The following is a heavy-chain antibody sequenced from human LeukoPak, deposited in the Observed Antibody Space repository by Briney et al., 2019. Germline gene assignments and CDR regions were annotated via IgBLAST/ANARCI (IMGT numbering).Heavy chain of an antibody. CDR1: GFTFSSYG. D-gene: IGHD6-13*01. J-gene: IGHJ4*02. CDR2: ISYDGSNK. CDR3: AKEGGFGIAAAGHLDY. V-gene: IGHV3-30*18. Sequence: RGSLRLSCAASGFTFSSYGMHWVRQAPGKGLEWVAVISYDGSNKYYADSVKGRFTISRDNSKNTLYLQMNSLRAEDTAVYYCAKEGGFGIAAAGHLDYWGQGTLVTVSS.